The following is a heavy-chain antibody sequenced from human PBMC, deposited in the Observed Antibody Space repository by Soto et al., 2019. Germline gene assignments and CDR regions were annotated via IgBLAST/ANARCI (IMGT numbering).Heavy chain of an antibody. Sequence: EVQLLESGGGLVQPGGSLRLSCAASGFTFSSYAMSWVRQAPGKGLEWVSVISGSGDSTYYADSVKGRFTISRDNSKNTPYLQMNRLRAEDTAVYYCARRGSGSYCDYWGQGALVSVPS. D-gene: IGHD1-26*01. CDR1: GFTFSSYA. CDR2: ISGSGDST. J-gene: IGHJ4*02. CDR3: ARRGSGSYCDY. V-gene: IGHV3-23*01.